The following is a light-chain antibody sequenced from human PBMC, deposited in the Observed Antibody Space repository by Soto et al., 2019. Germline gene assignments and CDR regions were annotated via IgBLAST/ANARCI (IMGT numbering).Light chain of an antibody. V-gene: IGKV3-11*01. Sequence: EIVMTQSPATLSVSPGGRATITCRASQSINSMLAWYQHKPGQAPRLLIYHASSRATGVPARFSGSGSGTDFTLTISSLEPDDFAVYYCHQRKSWPRTFGQGTKVDIK. J-gene: IGKJ1*01. CDR3: HQRKSWPRT. CDR1: QSINSM. CDR2: HAS.